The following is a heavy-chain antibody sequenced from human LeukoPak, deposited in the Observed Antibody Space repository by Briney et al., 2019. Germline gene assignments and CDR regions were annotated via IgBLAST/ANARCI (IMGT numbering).Heavy chain of an antibody. Sequence: ASVKVSCKASGYNFNTFGISWVRQAPGQGLEWMGWISGFTGVPIYAQRFQDRVTMTTDTSTSAVYMELRSLRSDDTAVYYCAKSITKVREAPGRFDYWGQGTLVTVSS. D-gene: IGHD3-10*01. V-gene: IGHV1-18*01. CDR2: ISGFTGVP. CDR3: AKSITKVREAPGRFDY. J-gene: IGHJ4*02. CDR1: GYNFNTFG.